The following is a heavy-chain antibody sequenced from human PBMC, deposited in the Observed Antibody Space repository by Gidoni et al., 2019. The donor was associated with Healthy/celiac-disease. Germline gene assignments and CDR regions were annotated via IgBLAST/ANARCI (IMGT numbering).Heavy chain of an antibody. CDR3: ARDYSGGWYDY. CDR1: AYSISSGYY. V-gene: IGHV4-38-2*02. CDR2: IYHSGGT. D-gene: IGHD6-19*01. Sequence: QVQLQESGPGLVKPSETLSLTCAVSAYSISSGYYWGWIRQPPGKWLEWIGSIYHSGGTYYNPSLKSRVTISVDTSKNQFSLKLSSVTAADTAVYYCARDYSGGWYDYWGQGTLVTVSS. J-gene: IGHJ4*02.